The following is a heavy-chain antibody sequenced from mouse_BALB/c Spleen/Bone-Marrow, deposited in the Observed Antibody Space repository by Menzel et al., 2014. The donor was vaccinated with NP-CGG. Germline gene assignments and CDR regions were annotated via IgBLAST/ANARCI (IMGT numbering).Heavy chain of an antibody. CDR2: INPDSSTI. Sequence: EVKLMESGGGLVQPGGSLKLSCAASGFDSSGYWMSWVRQAPGKGLEWIGEINPDSSTINYTPSLKDKFIISRDNAKNTLYLQMSKVRSEDTALYYCARLGYYGTVDYWGQGTSVTVSS. D-gene: IGHD1-1*01. CDR3: ARLGYYGTVDY. CDR1: GFDSSGYW. J-gene: IGHJ4*01. V-gene: IGHV4-1*02.